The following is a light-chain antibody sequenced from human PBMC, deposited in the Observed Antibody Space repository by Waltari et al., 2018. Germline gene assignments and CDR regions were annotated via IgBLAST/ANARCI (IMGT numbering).Light chain of an antibody. Sequence: QSALTQPASVSGSPGQSIIISCTETSSGVGTYNLVSWYQQHPGKAPKVIIYEGNKRPSEVSKRFSCSKSGNTSSLTISVLQAEDEAYYYCSSYTGTTTPRVFGGGTKLTVL. CDR2: EGN. J-gene: IGLJ3*02. CDR3: SSYTGTTTPRV. V-gene: IGLV2-23*01. CDR1: SSGVGTYNL.